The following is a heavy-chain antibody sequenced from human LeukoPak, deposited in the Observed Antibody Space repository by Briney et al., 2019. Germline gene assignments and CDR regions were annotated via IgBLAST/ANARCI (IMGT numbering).Heavy chain of an antibody. CDR3: AKIDTFDYDTSGRHWLDS. J-gene: IGHJ5*01. CDR2: ISSSGSTI. CDR1: GFTFSSYE. V-gene: IGHV3-48*03. Sequence: PGGSPRLSCAASGFTFSSYEMNWVRQAPGKGLEWVSYISSSGSTIYYADSVKGRFTISRDNAKNSLYLQMNSLRVEDTAVYFCAKIDTFDYDTSGRHWLDSWGQGTLVTVSS. D-gene: IGHD4/OR15-4a*01.